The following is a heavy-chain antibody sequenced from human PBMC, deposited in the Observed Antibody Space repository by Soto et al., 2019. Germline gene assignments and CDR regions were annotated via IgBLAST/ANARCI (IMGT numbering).Heavy chain of an antibody. Sequence: GASVKVSCKASGYTFTSYGISWVRQAPGQRLEWMGWINAGNGNTKYSQKFQGRVTITRDTSASTAYMELSSLRSEDTAVYYCARDAYYSTLFDYWGQGTLVTVSS. J-gene: IGHJ4*02. CDR1: GYTFTSYG. CDR3: ARDAYYSTLFDY. D-gene: IGHD3-10*01. V-gene: IGHV1-3*01. CDR2: INAGNGNT.